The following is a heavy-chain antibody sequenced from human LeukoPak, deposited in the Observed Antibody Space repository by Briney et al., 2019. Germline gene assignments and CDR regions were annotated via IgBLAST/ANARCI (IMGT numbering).Heavy chain of an antibody. CDR2: INPNSGGT. Sequence: ASVKVSCKASGYTFTGYYMHWVRQAPGQGLEWMGWINPNSGGTNYAQKFQGRVTMTRDTSISTAYMELSRLRSEDTAVYYCAADETYYYDGSGYDLSSPWGQGTLVTVSS. V-gene: IGHV1-2*02. CDR1: GYTFTGYY. CDR3: AADETYYYDGSGYDLSSP. D-gene: IGHD3-22*01. J-gene: IGHJ5*02.